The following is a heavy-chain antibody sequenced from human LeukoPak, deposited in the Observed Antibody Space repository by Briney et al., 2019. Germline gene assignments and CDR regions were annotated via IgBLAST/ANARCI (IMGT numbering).Heavy chain of an antibody. V-gene: IGHV1-46*01. CDR1: GYSFSSYY. D-gene: IGHD4-17*01. CDR2: INPSGGST. J-gene: IGHJ5*02. Sequence: ASVKVSCKASGYSFSSYYIHWVRQGPGQGLEWMGIINPSGGSTSYAQKFQGRVTMTRDTSTSTVYMDLSSLRSEDTAVYYCARSYGDYAFDPWGQGTLVTVSS. CDR3: ARSYGDYAFDP.